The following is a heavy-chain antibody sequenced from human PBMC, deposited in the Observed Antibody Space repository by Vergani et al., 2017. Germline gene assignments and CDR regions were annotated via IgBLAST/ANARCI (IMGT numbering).Heavy chain of an antibody. CDR1: GFTFSSYA. Sequence: VQLVESGGGLVKPGGSLKLSCAASGFTFSSYAMSWVRQAPGKGLEWVSAISGSGGSTYYADSVKGRFTISRDNSKNTLYLQMNSLRAEDTAVYYCAKFGKVGIYYFDYWGQGTLVTVSS. CDR2: ISGSGGST. V-gene: IGHV3-23*04. D-gene: IGHD2-21*01. J-gene: IGHJ4*02. CDR3: AKFGKVGIYYFDY.